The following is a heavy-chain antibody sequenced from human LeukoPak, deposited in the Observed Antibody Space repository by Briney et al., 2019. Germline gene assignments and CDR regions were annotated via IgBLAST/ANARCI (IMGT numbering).Heavy chain of an antibody. V-gene: IGHV1-18*01. CDR1: GYTFIDYG. J-gene: IGHJ5*02. D-gene: IGHD4-17*01. CDR2: INTYNGNP. CDR3: ASDGDYVKVFWFDP. Sequence: ASVKVSCKGSGYTFIDYGISWVRQAPGQGLEWMGWINTYNGNPNYAQKFQGRVILTTDTSTSTVYMELETLTSDDTALYYCASDGDYVKVFWFDPWGQGTLVTVSS.